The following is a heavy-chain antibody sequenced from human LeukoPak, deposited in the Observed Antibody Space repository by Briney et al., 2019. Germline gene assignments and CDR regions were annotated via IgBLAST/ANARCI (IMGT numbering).Heavy chain of an antibody. CDR3: ARVHYYYDSSGYFYAFDI. CDR2: IYYSGST. Sequence: SQTLSLTCAVSGGSISSGGYSWSWIRQPPGKGLEWIGYIYYSGSTYYNPSLKSRVTISVDTSKNQFSLKLSSVTAADTAVYYCARVHYYYDSSGYFYAFDIWGQGTMVTVSS. V-gene: IGHV4-30-4*07. D-gene: IGHD3-22*01. CDR1: GGSISSGGYS. J-gene: IGHJ3*02.